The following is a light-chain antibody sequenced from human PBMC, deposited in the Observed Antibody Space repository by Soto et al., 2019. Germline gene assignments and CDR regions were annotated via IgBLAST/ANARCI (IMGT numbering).Light chain of an antibody. V-gene: IGLV4-69*01. Sequence: QSVLTQSPSASASLGASVKLTCTLSSGHSSYAIAWHQQQPEKGPRYLMKLNSDGSHSQGDGIPDRFSGSSSGAERSLTISSLQSEDEADYYCQTWGTGIRVFGGGTKLTVL. CDR2: LNSDGSH. CDR1: SGHSSYA. J-gene: IGLJ3*02. CDR3: QTWGTGIRV.